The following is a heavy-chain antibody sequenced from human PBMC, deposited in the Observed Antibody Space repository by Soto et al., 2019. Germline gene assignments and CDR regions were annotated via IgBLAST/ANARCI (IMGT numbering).Heavy chain of an antibody. V-gene: IGHV4-30-4*01. D-gene: IGHD3-3*01. CDR1: GGSISSGDYY. CDR3: ARDPWRGIRFLEWLSGRFDP. CDR2: IYYSGST. J-gene: IGHJ5*02. Sequence: PSATLSLTCTVSGGSISSGDYYWSWIRQPPGKGLEWIVYIYYSGSTYYNPSLKSRVTTSVDTSKNQFSLKLSSVTAADTAVYYCARDPWRGIRFLEWLSGRFDPWGQGTLVTVSS.